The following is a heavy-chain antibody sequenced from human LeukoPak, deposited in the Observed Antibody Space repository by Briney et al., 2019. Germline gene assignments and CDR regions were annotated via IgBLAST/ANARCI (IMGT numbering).Heavy chain of an antibody. V-gene: IGHV3-23*01. CDR3: AKSGNVLSPFHI. CDR1: GFTFSSYA. J-gene: IGHJ3*02. D-gene: IGHD3-10*01. Sequence: GGSLRLSCVASGFTFSSYAMTWVRQAPGKGLEWVSAISGSGGSTYYADSVKGRFTISRDNSKNTLYLQMNSLRAEDTAVYSCAKSGNVLSPFHIWGQGTMVTVSS. CDR2: ISGSGGST.